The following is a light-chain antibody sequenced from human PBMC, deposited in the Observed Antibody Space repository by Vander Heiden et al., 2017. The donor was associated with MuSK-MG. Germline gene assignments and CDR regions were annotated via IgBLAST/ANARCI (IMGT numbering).Light chain of an antibody. CDR3: QEDDYVPRT. Sequence: DIVMTQSPDSLAVSLGERATINCKSSQTVLYTSNNKNYLAWYQQKPGQPPKLLIYWASTRESGVPDRFSGSGSGTDFTLTISNLQAEDVAVYYCQEDDYVPRTFGQGTKVEIK. CDR2: WAS. J-gene: IGKJ1*01. CDR1: QTVLYTSNNKNY. V-gene: IGKV4-1*01.